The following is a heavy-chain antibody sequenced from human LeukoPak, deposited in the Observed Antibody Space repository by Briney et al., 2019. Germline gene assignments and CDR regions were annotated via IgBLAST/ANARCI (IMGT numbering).Heavy chain of an antibody. J-gene: IGHJ6*02. CDR2: ISYDGSNK. CDR3: ARDLRGTMDV. V-gene: IGHV3-30*03. D-gene: IGHD1-1*01. Sequence: GGSLRLSRAASGFTFSSYGMHWVRQAPGKGLEWVAVISYDGSNKYYADSVKGRFTISRDNSKNTLYLQMNSLRADDTAVYYCARDLRGTMDVWGQGTTVTVSS. CDR1: GFTFSSYG.